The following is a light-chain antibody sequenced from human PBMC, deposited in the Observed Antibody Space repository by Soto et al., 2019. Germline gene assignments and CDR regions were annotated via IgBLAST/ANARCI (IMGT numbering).Light chain of an antibody. CDR2: AAS. V-gene: IGKV1-6*01. Sequence: AIQMTQSPSSLSASVGDRVTITCRASQGIRTELAWYQQKAGKAPQLLIYAASSLQSGVPSRFSGSGSGTDFTLTILTLQPHDCATCDCLQGYNYPRTFGQGTKLEIK. CDR1: QGIRTE. J-gene: IGKJ2*01. CDR3: LQGYNYPRT.